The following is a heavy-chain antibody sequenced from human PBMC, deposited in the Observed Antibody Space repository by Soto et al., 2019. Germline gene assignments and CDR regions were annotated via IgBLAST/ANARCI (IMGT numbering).Heavy chain of an antibody. J-gene: IGHJ5*01. CDR1: GFSFSSYT. D-gene: IGHD2-15*01. Sequence: GGSLRLSCTASGFSFSSYTMNWVRQAPGKGLQWVASITNRGTHTYSADSVKGRFTISRDNDKNSLYLQMNNLRAEDTATYYCARAHEVAWFDSWGLGXLVTVYS. CDR3: ARAHEVAWFDS. CDR2: ITNRGTHT. V-gene: IGHV3-21*06.